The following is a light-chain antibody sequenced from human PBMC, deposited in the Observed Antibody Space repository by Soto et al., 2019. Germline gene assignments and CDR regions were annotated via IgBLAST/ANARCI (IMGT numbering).Light chain of an antibody. Sequence: DIQMTQSPSVLSASVGARVTITCRASQSIGKHLNWYQQKPGKAPKFLIYGASTLHSGVPSRFTGSGSGTDFTLTINSLQAEDFATSYCQQSYTRPTTFGQGTRLEI. CDR3: QQSYTRPTT. CDR2: GAS. V-gene: IGKV1-39*01. CDR1: QSIGKH. J-gene: IGKJ5*01.